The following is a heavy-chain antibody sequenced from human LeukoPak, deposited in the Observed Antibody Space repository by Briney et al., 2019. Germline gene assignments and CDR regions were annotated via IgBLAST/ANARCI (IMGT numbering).Heavy chain of an antibody. CDR3: ASSYSSGWYLS. Sequence: SQTLSLTCTVSGGSISSGSYYWSWVRQPAGKGLEWIGRIYTSGSTNYNPSLKSRVTISVDTSKNQFSLKLSSVTAADTAVYCCASSYSSGWYLSWGQGTLVTVSS. V-gene: IGHV4-61*02. CDR2: IYTSGST. D-gene: IGHD6-19*01. CDR1: GGSISSGSYY. J-gene: IGHJ5*02.